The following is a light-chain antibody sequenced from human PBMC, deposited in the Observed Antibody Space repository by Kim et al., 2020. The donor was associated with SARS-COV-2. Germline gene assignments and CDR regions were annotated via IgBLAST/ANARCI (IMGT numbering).Light chain of an antibody. CDR1: QSVSSSY. J-gene: IGKJ1*01. Sequence: EIVLTQSPGTLSLSPGERATLSCRASQSVSSSYLAWYQQKPGQAPRLLIYRASSRATGIPDRFSGSGSGTDFTLTISRLEPEDFAVYYCQQYDNSRTFGQGNKVDIK. V-gene: IGKV3-20*01. CDR2: RAS. CDR3: QQYDNSRT.